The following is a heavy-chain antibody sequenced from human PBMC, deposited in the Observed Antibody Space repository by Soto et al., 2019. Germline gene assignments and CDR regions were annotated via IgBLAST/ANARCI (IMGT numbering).Heavy chain of an antibody. CDR2: IWYDGSNK. V-gene: IGHV3-33*01. CDR1: GFPFSSYC. J-gene: IGHJ6*02. CDR3: ARDGQSVAPYSLDV. D-gene: IGHD2-21*01. Sequence: PGGSLRLSCAASGFPFSSYCRHWVRPATGKGLEWVAVIWYDGSNKYYADSVKGRFTISRDNSKNTLYLQMNSLRAEDTAVYYCARDGQSVAPYSLDVWGPGTTVTVSS.